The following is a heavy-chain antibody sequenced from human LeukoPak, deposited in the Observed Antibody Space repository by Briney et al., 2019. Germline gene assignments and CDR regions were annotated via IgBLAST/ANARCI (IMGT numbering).Heavy chain of an antibody. J-gene: IGHJ6*02. Sequence: ASEKVSCKASGYTFTSYGISWVRQAPGQGLEWMGWISAYNGNTNYAQKLQGRVTMTTDTSTSTAYMELRSVRSDDTAVYYCARASPPTDSSGYYYQYYYYYGMDCWGQGTTVTVSS. CDR2: ISAYNGNT. CDR1: GYTFTSYG. D-gene: IGHD3-22*01. V-gene: IGHV1-18*01. CDR3: ARASPPTDSSGYYYQYYYYYGMDC.